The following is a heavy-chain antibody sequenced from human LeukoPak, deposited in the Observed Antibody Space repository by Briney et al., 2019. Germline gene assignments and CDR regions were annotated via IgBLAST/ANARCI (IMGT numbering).Heavy chain of an antibody. CDR3: ARAFDIPGYYGMDV. Sequence: GGSLRLSCAASGFTVSSNYMSWVRQAPGKGLEWVSVIYSGGSTYYADSVKGRFTISRDNSKNTLYLQMNSLRAEDTAVYYCARAFDIPGYYGMDVWGQGTTVTVSS. D-gene: IGHD2-15*01. CDR1: GFTVSSNY. CDR2: IYSGGST. J-gene: IGHJ6*02. V-gene: IGHV3-66*01.